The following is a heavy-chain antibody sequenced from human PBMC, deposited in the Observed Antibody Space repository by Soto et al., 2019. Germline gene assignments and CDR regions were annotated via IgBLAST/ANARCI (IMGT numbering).Heavy chain of an antibody. D-gene: IGHD2-21*01. CDR3: ATASTEAFCDGVPCYSLQTKIQDS. CDR2: IKSKLAGGTT. J-gene: IGHJ4*02. V-gene: IGHV3-15*01. CDR1: GFTFSNGW. Sequence: EVQLVESGGGLVKPGGSLRLSCAASGFTFSNGWMSWVRQAPGKGLEWVGRIKSKLAGGTTDYSAPVKGRFTISRDDSKDPLYLQMKSLKTEDTAVYYCATASTEAFCDGVPCYSLQTKIQDSWGQGTLFTVSS.